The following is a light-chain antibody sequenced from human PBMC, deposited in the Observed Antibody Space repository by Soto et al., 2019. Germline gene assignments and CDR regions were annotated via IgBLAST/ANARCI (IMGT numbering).Light chain of an antibody. CDR2: GDN. CDR3: QSYDNSLSGSWI. CDR1: SANIGAGYD. Sequence: QSVLTQPPSVSGAPGLRVTISCTGTSANIGAGYDVHWYQQLPGTAPKLLIYGDNNRPSGVPDRFSGSKSGTSASLAITGLQAEDEDDYYCQSYDNSLSGSWIFGGGTKVTVL. J-gene: IGLJ2*01. V-gene: IGLV1-40*01.